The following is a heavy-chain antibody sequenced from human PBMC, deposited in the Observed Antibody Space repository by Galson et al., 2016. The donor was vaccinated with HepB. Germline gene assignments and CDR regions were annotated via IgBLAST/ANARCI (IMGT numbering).Heavy chain of an antibody. V-gene: IGHV3-49*03. CDR3: ARGYTNTWYVAGFDY. Sequence: SLRLSCAASGFTFGDYPMTWFRQAPGKGLGWVGFIRSKTYYGTAEYAASVEGRFTISRDDSKRIAYLQMDSPKPEDSAVYYCARGYTNTWYVAGFDYWGQGTLVTVSS. J-gene: IGHJ4*02. D-gene: IGHD6-13*01. CDR1: GFTFGDYP. CDR2: IRSKTYYGTA.